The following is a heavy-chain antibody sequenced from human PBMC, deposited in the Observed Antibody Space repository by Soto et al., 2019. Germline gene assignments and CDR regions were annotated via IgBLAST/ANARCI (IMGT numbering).Heavy chain of an antibody. CDR1: GYTFTSYY. J-gene: IGHJ4*02. Sequence: ASVKVSCKASGYTFTSYYMHWVRRAPGQGLEWMGIINPSGGSTSYAQKFQGRVTMTRDTSTSTVYMELSSPRSEDTAVYYCAREATGYYDSSGFTLFDYWGQGTLVTVSS. D-gene: IGHD3-22*01. CDR3: AREATGYYDSSGFTLFDY. V-gene: IGHV1-46*01. CDR2: INPSGGST.